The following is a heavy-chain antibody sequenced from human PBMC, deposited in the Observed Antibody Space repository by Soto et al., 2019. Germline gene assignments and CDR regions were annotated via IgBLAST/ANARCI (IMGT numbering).Heavy chain of an antibody. Sequence: GGFLRLSCSASGFTFSSYAMHWVRQAPGKGLEYVSAISSNGGSTYYADSVKGRFTISRDSSKNTLYLQMSSLRAEDTAVYYCVKAEGGYSGYEPYYFDYWGQGTLVTVSS. CDR1: GFTFSSYA. V-gene: IGHV3-64D*08. J-gene: IGHJ4*02. CDR2: ISSNGGST. D-gene: IGHD5-12*01. CDR3: VKAEGGYSGYEPYYFDY.